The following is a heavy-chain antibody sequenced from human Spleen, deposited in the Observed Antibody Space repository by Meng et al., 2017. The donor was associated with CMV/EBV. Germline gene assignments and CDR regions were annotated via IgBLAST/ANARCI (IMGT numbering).Heavy chain of an antibody. CDR3: TRRPLGSTRPFDY. J-gene: IGHJ4*02. V-gene: IGHV1-2*02. D-gene: IGHD1-26*01. CDR1: GYTFTGYY. CDR2: INPNSGDT. Sequence: ASVKVSCKASGYTFTGYYMHWVRQAPGQGLEWMGWINPNSGDTKYAQKFEGRVSMTRDTSISTVYMELSSLRYDDTAFYYCTRRPLGSTRPFDYWGQGTLVTVSS.